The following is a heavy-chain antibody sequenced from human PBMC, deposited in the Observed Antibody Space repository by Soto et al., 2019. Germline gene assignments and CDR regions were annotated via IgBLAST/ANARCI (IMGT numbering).Heavy chain of an antibody. J-gene: IGHJ4*02. CDR3: EGGSGYDSEFDY. CDR2: IYYSGST. V-gene: IGHV4-31*03. Sequence: QVQLQEAGPGLVKPSQTLSLTCTVSGGSISSGGYYWSWIRQHPGKGLEGIGYIYYSGSTYYNPSLKSRVTTKVDTSKNQFSLKLSSVTAADTAVYYCEGGSGYDSEFDYWGRGTRVTVSS. CDR1: GGSISSGGYY. D-gene: IGHD5-12*01.